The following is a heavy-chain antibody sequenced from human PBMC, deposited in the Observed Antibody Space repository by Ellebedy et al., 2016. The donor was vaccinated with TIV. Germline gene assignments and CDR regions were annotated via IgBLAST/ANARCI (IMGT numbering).Heavy chain of an antibody. CDR3: GRSYYGSGSYYRPYHFGY. V-gene: IGHV4-59*01. D-gene: IGHD3-10*01. J-gene: IGHJ4*02. CDR2: IYNSGST. Sequence: MPAETLSLTCTVSGSPITSYYWSWIRQSPGKGLEWIGYIYNSGSTNYNPSLKGRVTISADTSKSQFSLNLSSVTAADTAVYYCGRSYYGSGSYYRPYHFGYWGQGTLVTVSS. CDR1: GSPITSYY.